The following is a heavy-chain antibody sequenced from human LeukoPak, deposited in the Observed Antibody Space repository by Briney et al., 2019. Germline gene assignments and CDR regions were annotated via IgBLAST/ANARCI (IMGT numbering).Heavy chain of an antibody. CDR1: GFTFSSYG. Sequence: GGSLRLSCAASGFTFSSYGMHWIRQAPGKGLEWVAFIRYDGSNKYYADSVKGRFTISRDNSKNTLYLQMNSLRAEDTAVYYCVKDAYIHNDSSGYSRDYYYYMDVWGKGTTVTVSS. D-gene: IGHD3-22*01. J-gene: IGHJ6*03. CDR2: IRYDGSNK. CDR3: VKDAYIHNDSSGYSRDYYYYMDV. V-gene: IGHV3-30*02.